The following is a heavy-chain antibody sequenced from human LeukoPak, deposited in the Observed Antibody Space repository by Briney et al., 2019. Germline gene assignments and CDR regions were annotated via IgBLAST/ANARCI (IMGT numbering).Heavy chain of an antibody. Sequence: GRSLRLSCAASGFTFDDYAMHWVRQAPGKGLEWVSGISWNSGSIGYADSVKGRFTISRDNAKNSLYLQMNSLRAEDTALYYCAKDTGYYYDSSGYSWAFDIWGQGTMVTVSS. V-gene: IGHV3-9*01. CDR2: ISWNSGSI. CDR1: GFTFDDYA. D-gene: IGHD3-22*01. J-gene: IGHJ3*02. CDR3: AKDTGYYYDSSGYSWAFDI.